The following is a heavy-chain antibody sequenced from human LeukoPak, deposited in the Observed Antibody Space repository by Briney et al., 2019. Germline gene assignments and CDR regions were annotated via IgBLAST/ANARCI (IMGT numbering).Heavy chain of an antibody. V-gene: IGHV4-38-2*02. CDR2: IYHSGST. D-gene: IGHD3-10*01. CDR1: GYSISSGYY. Sequence: PSETLSLTCTVSGYSISSGYYWGWIRQPPGKGLEWIGSIYHSGSTYYNPPLKSRVTISVDTSKTQFSLKLSSVTAADTAVYYCARGGTWFATNWFDPWGQGTLVTVSS. J-gene: IGHJ5*02. CDR3: ARGGTWFATNWFDP.